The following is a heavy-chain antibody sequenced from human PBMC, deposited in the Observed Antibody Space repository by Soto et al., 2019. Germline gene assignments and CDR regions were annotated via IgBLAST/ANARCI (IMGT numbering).Heavy chain of an antibody. J-gene: IGHJ4*02. V-gene: IGHV3-53*01. Sequence: EVQLVESGGGLIQPGGSLRLSCAASGFAVSSKYINWVRQAPGKGLEWVSVIYGGGTTYYADSVKGRFTISTDTSKNTLYLQMNSLSSEDTAVYYCVQTTGWPGFDFWGQGTLVTVSS. CDR2: IYGGGTT. CDR1: GFAVSSKY. CDR3: VQTTGWPGFDF. D-gene: IGHD6-19*01.